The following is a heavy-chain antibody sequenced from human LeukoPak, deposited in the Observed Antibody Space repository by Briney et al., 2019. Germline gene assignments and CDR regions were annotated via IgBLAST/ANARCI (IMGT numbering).Heavy chain of an antibody. Sequence: RGESLKISCKGSGYSFPSYWIDWVRQMSGKGLEWMGIIYPGDSDTRYSPSFQGQVTISADKSISTAYLQWSSLQASDTAMYYCAASTYGSGSYVGFDSWGQGTLVTVSS. V-gene: IGHV5-51*01. J-gene: IGHJ4*02. CDR3: AASTYGSGSYVGFDS. CDR2: IYPGDSDT. CDR1: GYSFPSYW. D-gene: IGHD3-10*01.